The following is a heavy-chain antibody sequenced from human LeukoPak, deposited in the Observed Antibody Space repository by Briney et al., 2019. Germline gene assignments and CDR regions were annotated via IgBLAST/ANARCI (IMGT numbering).Heavy chain of an antibody. V-gene: IGHV4-34*01. CDR2: INHSGST. J-gene: IGHJ4*02. Sequence: SSETLSLTCAVYGGSFSGYCWSWIRQPPGKGLEWIGEINHSGSTNYNPSLKSRVTISVDTSKSQFSLKLSSVTAADTAVYYCARRTAYCSGGSCYSVDYWGQGTLVTVSS. CDR1: GGSFSGYC. D-gene: IGHD2-15*01. CDR3: ARRTAYCSGGSCYSVDY.